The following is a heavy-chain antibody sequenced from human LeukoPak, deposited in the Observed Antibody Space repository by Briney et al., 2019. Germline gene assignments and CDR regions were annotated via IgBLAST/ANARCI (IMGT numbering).Heavy chain of an antibody. CDR1: GYTFTGYY. V-gene: IGHV1-2*02. Sequence: ASVKVPCKASGYTFTGYYMHWVRQAPGQGLEWMGWVDPRSGITKCTQKFQGRVTMTRDTSINTVYVDLSGLTFDDTDVYYCATDNYGMLDYWGQGTLVTVSS. CDR2: VDPRSGIT. J-gene: IGHJ4*02. CDR3: ATDNYGMLDY. D-gene: IGHD3-9*01.